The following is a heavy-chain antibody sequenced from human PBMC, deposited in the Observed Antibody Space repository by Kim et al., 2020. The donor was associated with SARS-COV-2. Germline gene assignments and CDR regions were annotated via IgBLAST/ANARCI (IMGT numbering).Heavy chain of an antibody. D-gene: IGHD3-10*01. Sequence: YADSEKGRFTIARDNAKNSLYLQRNSLRDEDTAVYYCARGGWFGEFLVDYWGQGTLVTVSS. CDR3: ARGGWFGEFLVDY. J-gene: IGHJ4*02. V-gene: IGHV3-21*01.